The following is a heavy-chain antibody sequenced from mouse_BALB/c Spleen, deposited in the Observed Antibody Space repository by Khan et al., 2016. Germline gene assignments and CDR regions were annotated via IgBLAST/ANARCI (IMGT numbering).Heavy chain of an antibody. CDR3: ARVWGDY. J-gene: IGHJ4*01. Sequence: QMQLKESGPGLVAPSQSLSNTCTVSGFSLTGYGVNWVRQPPGKGLEWLGMIWGDGSTDYNSALKSRLNINKDNSKSQVFLKMNSLQTDDTARYYCARVWGDYWGQGTSVTVSS. CDR2: IWGDGST. D-gene: IGHD1-1*02. V-gene: IGHV2-6-7*01. CDR1: GFSLTGYG.